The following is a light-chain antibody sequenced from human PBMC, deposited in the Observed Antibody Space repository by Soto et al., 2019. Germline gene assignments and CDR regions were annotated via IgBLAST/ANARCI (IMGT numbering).Light chain of an antibody. CDR2: GAS. Sequence: IVLPQSPGTLSLSPGERATLACRASQSVSSSSLAWYKHKPGQAPRLLIYGASSSTTGIPDRFSVSGSVRAFTVTISGLAPEDFEVYYGQEYGDSPTFGPGTKVAIK. CDR3: QEYGDSPT. V-gene: IGKV3-20*01. CDR1: QSVSSSS. J-gene: IGKJ3*01.